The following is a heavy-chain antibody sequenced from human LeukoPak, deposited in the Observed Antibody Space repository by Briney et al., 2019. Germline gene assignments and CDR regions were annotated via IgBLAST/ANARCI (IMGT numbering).Heavy chain of an antibody. CDR3: AVGPYSYDSSGYHWAEYFQH. CDR2: IVVGSGNT. V-gene: IGHV1-58*02. Sequence: SVKVSCKASGFTFTSSAMQWVRQARGQRLEWIGWIVVGSGNTNYAQKFQERVTITRDMSTSTASMELSSLRSADTDVYSCAVGPYSYDSSGYHWAEYFQHWGQGTLVTVSS. CDR1: GFTFTSSA. D-gene: IGHD3-22*01. J-gene: IGHJ1*01.